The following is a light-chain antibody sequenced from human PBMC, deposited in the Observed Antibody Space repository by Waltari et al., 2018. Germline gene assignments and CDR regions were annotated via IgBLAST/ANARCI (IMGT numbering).Light chain of an antibody. CDR1: SGSIASNY. Sequence: NFMLTQPHSVSESPGKTVTISCTRSSGSIASNYLQWYQQPPGSAPPTLIYEHNQTPSGVPDRFSGSIDSSSNSASLSISGLKTDDEADYYCQSYDSTTWVFGGGTKLTVL. CDR2: EHN. V-gene: IGLV6-57*04. CDR3: QSYDSTTWV. J-gene: IGLJ3*02.